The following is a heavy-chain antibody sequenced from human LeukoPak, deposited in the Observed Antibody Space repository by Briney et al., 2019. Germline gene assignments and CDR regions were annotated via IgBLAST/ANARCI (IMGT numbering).Heavy chain of an antibody. D-gene: IGHD3-10*01. CDR1: GFTSSSYG. V-gene: IGHV3-30*18. CDR3: AKDIEVMVRGGMGGYYYGMDV. CDR2: ISYDGSNK. J-gene: IGHJ6*02. Sequence: GGSLRLSCAASGFTSSSYGMHWVRQAPGKGLEWVAVISYDGSNKYYADSVKGRFTISRDNSKNTLYLQMNSLRAEDTAVYYCAKDIEVMVRGGMGGYYYGMDVWGQGTTVTVPS.